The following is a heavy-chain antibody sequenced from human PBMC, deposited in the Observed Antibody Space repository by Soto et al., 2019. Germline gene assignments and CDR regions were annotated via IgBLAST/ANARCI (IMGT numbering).Heavy chain of an antibody. J-gene: IGHJ6*02. CDR3: ARDVAAGGVYYYARDV. Sequence: PSETLSLTCTVSGGSINSGGSYWNWIRQHPGKGLEWIAYIYYRGNTYSNPSLKSRVSISVDTSKNQFSLSLTSVTAADTAVYYCARDVAAGGVYYYARDVWGQGTTVTVS. V-gene: IGHV4-31*03. CDR2: IYYRGNT. D-gene: IGHD6-13*01. CDR1: GGSINSGGSY.